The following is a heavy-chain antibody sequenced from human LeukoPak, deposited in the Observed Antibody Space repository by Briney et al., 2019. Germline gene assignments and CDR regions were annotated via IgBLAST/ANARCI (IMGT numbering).Heavy chain of an antibody. J-gene: IGHJ4*02. Sequence: GGSLRLSCAASEFTFSSYWMSWVRQAPGKGLEWVGFIRSKAYGGTTEYAASVKGRFTISRDDSKSIAYLQMNSLKTEDTAVYYCTRGGGSSGPSVPFDYWGQGTLVTVSS. V-gene: IGHV3-49*04. CDR1: EFTFSSYW. D-gene: IGHD3-22*01. CDR2: IRSKAYGGTT. CDR3: TRGGGSSGPSVPFDY.